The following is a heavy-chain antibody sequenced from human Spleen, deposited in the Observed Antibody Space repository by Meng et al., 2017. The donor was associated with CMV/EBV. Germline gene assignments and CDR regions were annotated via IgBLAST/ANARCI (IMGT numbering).Heavy chain of an antibody. CDR3: ARDVVVLLRVYGMDV. CDR2: IWYDGSNK. J-gene: IGHJ6*02. CDR1: GFTFSSYG. Sequence: GGSLRLSCAASGFTFSSYGMHWVRQAPGKGLEWVAVIWYDGSNKYYADSVKGRFTISRDNSKNTLYLQMNSLRAEDTAVYYCARDVVVLLRVYGMDVWGQGTTVTVSS. D-gene: IGHD2-21*01. V-gene: IGHV3-33*01.